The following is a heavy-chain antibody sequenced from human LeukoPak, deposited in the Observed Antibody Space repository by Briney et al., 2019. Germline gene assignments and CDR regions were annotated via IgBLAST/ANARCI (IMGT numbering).Heavy chain of an antibody. D-gene: IGHD3-3*01. Sequence: ESGPGLVKPSETLSLTCTVSGGSISSYYWSWIRQPAGKGLEWIGRIYTSGSTNYNPSLKSRVTMSVDTSKNQFSLKLSSVTAADTAVYYCARSYGYYDFWSGSSTYYYYYGMDVWGQGTTVTVSS. CDR3: ARSYGYYDFWSGSSTYYYYYGMDV. CDR1: GGSISSYY. J-gene: IGHJ6*02. CDR2: IYTSGST. V-gene: IGHV4-4*07.